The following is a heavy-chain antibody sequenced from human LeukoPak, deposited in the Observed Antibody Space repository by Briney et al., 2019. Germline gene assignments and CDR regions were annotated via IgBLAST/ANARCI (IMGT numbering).Heavy chain of an antibody. D-gene: IGHD2-21*02. V-gene: IGHV1-18*01. J-gene: IGHJ4*02. CDR3: ARGKARTYCGGDCYLDY. Sequence: APVKVSCKASGYTFTSYGISWVRQAPGRGLEWMGWISAYNGNTNYAQKLQGRVTMTTDTSTSTAYMELRSLRSDDTAVYYCARGKARTYCGGDCYLDYWGQGTLVTVSS. CDR1: GYTFTSYG. CDR2: ISAYNGNT.